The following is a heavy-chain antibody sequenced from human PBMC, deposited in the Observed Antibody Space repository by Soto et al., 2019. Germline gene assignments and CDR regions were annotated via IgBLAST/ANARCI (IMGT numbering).Heavy chain of an antibody. J-gene: IGHJ6*02. CDR2: INPSGGST. CDR3: AREYYDFWSGYYGPVKGEIYGMDV. CDR1: GYTFTSYY. Sequence: GASVKVSCKASGYTFTSYYMHWVRQAPGQGLEWMGIINPSGGSTSYAQKFQGRVTMTRDTSTSTVYMELSSLRSEDTAVYYCAREYYDFWSGYYGPVKGEIYGMDVWGQGTTVTVSS. D-gene: IGHD3-3*01. V-gene: IGHV1-46*01.